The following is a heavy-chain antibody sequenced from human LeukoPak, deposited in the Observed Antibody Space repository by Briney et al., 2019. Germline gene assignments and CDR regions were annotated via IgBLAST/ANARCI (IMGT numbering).Heavy chain of an antibody. J-gene: IGHJ4*02. CDR1: GGSISSTTYY. D-gene: IGHD3-9*01. CDR2: IYYSGNT. CDR3: ARATTPLYDILTGPFDY. Sequence: SETLSLTCIVSGGSISSTTYYWGWIRQPPGKRLEWIGSIYYSGNTYYNPSLKSRVTISVDTSKNQFSLKLSSVTAADTAVYYCARATTPLYDILTGPFDYWGQGTLVTVSS. V-gene: IGHV4-39*07.